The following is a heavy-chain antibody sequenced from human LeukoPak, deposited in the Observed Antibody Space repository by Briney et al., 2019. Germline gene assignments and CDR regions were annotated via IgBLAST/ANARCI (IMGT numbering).Heavy chain of an antibody. J-gene: IGHJ4*02. D-gene: IGHD6-13*01. Sequence: PGRSLRLSCEASGLTFSSYGMHWVRQAPGKGLEWVAVIWSDGSSKYYADSVKGRFAISRDNSKNTVWLQMNSLRAEDTAVYYCASAAGAYDNWGQGTLVTVSS. V-gene: IGHV3-33*01. CDR2: IWSDGSSK. CDR1: GLTFSSYG. CDR3: ASAAGAYDN.